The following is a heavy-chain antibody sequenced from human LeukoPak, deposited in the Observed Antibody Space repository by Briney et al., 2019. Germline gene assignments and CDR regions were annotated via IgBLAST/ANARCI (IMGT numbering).Heavy chain of an antibody. Sequence: ASVKVSCKASGYTFTSYDINWVRQATGQGLEWMGWMNPNSGNTGYAQKFQGRVTMTRNTSISTAYMELSSLRSEDTAVYYFARGGNKRLRFLEWWGGRPAQDYYGMDVWAKGPRSPSP. CDR3: ARGGNKRLRFLEWWGGRPAQDYYGMDV. V-gene: IGHV1-8*01. J-gene: IGHJ6*02. D-gene: IGHD3-3*01. CDR2: MNPNSGNT. CDR1: GYTFTSYD.